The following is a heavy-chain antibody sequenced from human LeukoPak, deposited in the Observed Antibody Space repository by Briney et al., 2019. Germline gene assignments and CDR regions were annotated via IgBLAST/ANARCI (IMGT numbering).Heavy chain of an antibody. V-gene: IGHV3-21*01. D-gene: IGHD4-17*01. CDR1: GFTFSDYT. CDR2: ISSGGTYK. Sequence: GGSLRLSCAASGFTFSDYTMNWVRQAPGKGLEWVSSISSGGTYKYYADSVKGRFTISRDNAQNSLYLQVNSLRAEDSSVYYCARPTTVTTISADAFDIWGQGTMVTVSS. J-gene: IGHJ3*02. CDR3: ARPTTVTTISADAFDI.